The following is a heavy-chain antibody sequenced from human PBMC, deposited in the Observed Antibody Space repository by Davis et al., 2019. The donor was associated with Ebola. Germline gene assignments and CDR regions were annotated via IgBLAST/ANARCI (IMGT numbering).Heavy chain of an antibody. V-gene: IGHV3-23*01. J-gene: IGHJ5*02. CDR1: GFTFSSYA. CDR3: ARDWGYCSSTSCYGGWFDP. CDR2: ISGSGGST. D-gene: IGHD2-2*01. Sequence: GESLKISCAASGFTFSSYAMSWVRQAPGKGLEWVSAISGSGGSTYYADSVKGRFTISRDNSKNTLYLQMNSLRAEDTAVYYCARDWGYCSSTSCYGGWFDPWGQGTLVTVSS.